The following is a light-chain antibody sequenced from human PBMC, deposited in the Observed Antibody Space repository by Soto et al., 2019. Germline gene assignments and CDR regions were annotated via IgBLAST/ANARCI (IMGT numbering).Light chain of an antibody. J-gene: IGKJ1*01. V-gene: IGKV2-28*01. Sequence: DVVMTQSPLSLPVTPGEPASISCRSSQSLLHTNGYNYLDWYLQKPGQPPQLLIYLASNRASGVPDRFSGSVSGTDFILKISRVEAEDVGVYYCMQALQTRTFGQGTKVEIK. CDR1: QSLLHTNGYNY. CDR3: MQALQTRT. CDR2: LAS.